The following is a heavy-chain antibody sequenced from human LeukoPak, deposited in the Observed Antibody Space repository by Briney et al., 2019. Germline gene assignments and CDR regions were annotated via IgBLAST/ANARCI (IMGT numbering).Heavy chain of an antibody. J-gene: IGHJ5*02. Sequence: PGGSLRLSCAASGFTFSDYYMSWIRQAPGKGLEWVSVIYSGGSTYYADSVKGRFTISRDNSKNTLYLQMNSLRAEDTAVYYCASRPYSWGQGTLVTVSS. V-gene: IGHV3-53*01. D-gene: IGHD3-10*01. CDR3: ASRPYS. CDR2: IYSGGST. CDR1: GFTFSDYY.